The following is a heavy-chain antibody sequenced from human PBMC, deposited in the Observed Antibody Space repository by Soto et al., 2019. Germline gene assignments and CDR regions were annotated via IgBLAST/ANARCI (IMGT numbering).Heavy chain of an antibody. D-gene: IGHD3-10*01. V-gene: IGHV4-59*08. Sequence: PSETLSLTCSVSGGSISSYYWSWIRQPPGKGLEWIGYIYYSGSTNYNPSLKSRVTISVDTSKNQFSLKLSSVTAADTAVYYCARLIWFGELLYYYFDYWGQGTLVTVSS. CDR3: ARLIWFGELLYYYFDY. CDR1: GGSISSYY. J-gene: IGHJ4*02. CDR2: IYYSGST.